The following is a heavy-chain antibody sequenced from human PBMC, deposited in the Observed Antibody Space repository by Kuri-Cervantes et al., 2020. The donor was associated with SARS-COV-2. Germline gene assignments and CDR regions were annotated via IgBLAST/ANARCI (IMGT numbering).Heavy chain of an antibody. J-gene: IGHJ6*03. CDR1: GFTFSNYA. D-gene: IGHD3-9*01. CDR2: INASGGRT. CDR3: ARDFDWLSTQDGYMDV. Sequence: GESLKISCAASGFTFSNYAVTWVRQAPGKGLEWVSFINASGGRTYYADSVKGRFTVSRDNSKNTLYLQMNSLRAEGTAVYYCARDFDWLSTQDGYMDVWGKGTTVTVSS. V-gene: IGHV3-23*01.